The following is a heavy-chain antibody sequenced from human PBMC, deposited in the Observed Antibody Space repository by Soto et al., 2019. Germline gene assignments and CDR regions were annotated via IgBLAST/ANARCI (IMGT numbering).Heavy chain of an antibody. CDR1: GGRISSYA. V-gene: IGHV1-69*13. Sequence: ASVKVSWEACGGRISSYASSWVRQAPGQGLEWMGGIIPIFGTANYAQKFQGRVTITADESTSTAYMELSSLRSEDTAVYYCATDTIFGVVITYYYYYGMDVWGQGTTVTVSS. D-gene: IGHD3-3*01. J-gene: IGHJ6*02. CDR3: ATDTIFGVVITYYYYYGMDV. CDR2: IIPIFGTA.